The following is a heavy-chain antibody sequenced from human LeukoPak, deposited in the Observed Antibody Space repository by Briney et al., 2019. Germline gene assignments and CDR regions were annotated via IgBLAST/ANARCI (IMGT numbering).Heavy chain of an antibody. J-gene: IGHJ6*03. CDR3: AKGAMDWIAVRVVYYYYYMDV. CDR1: GFTFSSYA. Sequence: PGGSLRLSCAASGFTFSSYAMSWVRQAPGKGLEWVSAISGSGGSTYYADSVKGRFTISRDNSKNTLYLQMNSLRAEDPAVYYCAKGAMDWIAVRVVYYYYYMDVWGKGTTVTVSS. V-gene: IGHV3-23*01. D-gene: IGHD3/OR15-3a*01. CDR2: ISGSGGST.